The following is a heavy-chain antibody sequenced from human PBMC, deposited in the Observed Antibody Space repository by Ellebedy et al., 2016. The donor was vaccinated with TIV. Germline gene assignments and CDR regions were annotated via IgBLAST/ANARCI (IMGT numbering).Heavy chain of an antibody. CDR1: GFTFDSYA. J-gene: IGHJ4*02. D-gene: IGHD6-19*01. CDR2: ISHYRNSL. V-gene: IGHV3-30-3*01. CDR3: ARDLDKSSGWYRGAAY. Sequence: PGGSLRPSCVASGFTFDSYALHWVRQAPGTGLEWVAVISHYRNSLYYADSVKGRLTVSRDNSMTTVYLDMNSLRAEDTALYYCARDLDKSSGWYRGAAYWGQGTQVTVSS.